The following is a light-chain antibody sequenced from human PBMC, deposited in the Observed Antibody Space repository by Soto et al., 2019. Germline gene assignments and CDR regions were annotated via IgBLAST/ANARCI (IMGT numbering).Light chain of an antibody. CDR2: EVT. Sequence: QSALTQPASVSGSPGQSITISCTGTSTDIGVYNFVSWYQQHPGKAPKVMIYEVTNRPSGVSSRFSGSKSGDTVSLTISGLQSEAESYYYCCSYTTSATLVFCEGTKITVL. J-gene: IGLJ3*02. V-gene: IGLV2-14*01. CDR1: STDIGVYNF. CDR3: CSYTTSATLV.